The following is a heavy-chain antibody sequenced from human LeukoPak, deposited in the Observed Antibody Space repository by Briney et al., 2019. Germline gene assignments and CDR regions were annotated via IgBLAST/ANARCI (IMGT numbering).Heavy chain of an antibody. Sequence: ASVKVSCKASGYTFTSYDINWVRQATGQGLEWMGWMNPNSGNTGYAQKFQGRVTMTRNTHISTAYMGLSSLRTEETGLYYCARGPEESGDSKWFDPWGQGTLVTVSS. V-gene: IGHV1-8*01. CDR2: MNPNSGNT. D-gene: IGHD4-17*01. CDR1: GYTFTSYD. CDR3: ARGPEESGDSKWFDP. J-gene: IGHJ5*02.